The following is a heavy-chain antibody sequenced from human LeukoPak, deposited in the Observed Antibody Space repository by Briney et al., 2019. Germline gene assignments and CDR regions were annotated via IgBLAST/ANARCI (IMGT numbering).Heavy chain of an antibody. D-gene: IGHD6-19*01. Sequence: SQTLSLTCAISGDSVSSNSAAWNWLRQSPSRGLEWLGRTYYRSKWYNDYAVSVKSRITINPDTSKNQFSLQLNSVTPEDTAVYYCARGGDSSGRNWFDPWGQGTLVTVSS. CDR3: ARGGDSSGRNWFDP. V-gene: IGHV6-1*01. CDR1: GDSVSSNSAA. CDR2: TYYRSKWYN. J-gene: IGHJ5*02.